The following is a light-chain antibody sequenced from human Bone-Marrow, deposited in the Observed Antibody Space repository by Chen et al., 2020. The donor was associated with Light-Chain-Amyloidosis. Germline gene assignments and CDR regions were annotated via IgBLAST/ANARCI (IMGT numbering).Light chain of an antibody. V-gene: IGLV3-25*03. Sequence: SSELTQPPSESVSPGQTARLTCSGDDLPTKYAYWYQQKPGQAPVLVIHRDTERPSGISERFSGSSSGTTATLTISGVQAEDEADYHCQSADSSGTYEVIFGGGTKLTVL. CDR2: RDT. CDR3: QSADSSGTYEVI. J-gene: IGLJ2*01. CDR1: DLPTKY.